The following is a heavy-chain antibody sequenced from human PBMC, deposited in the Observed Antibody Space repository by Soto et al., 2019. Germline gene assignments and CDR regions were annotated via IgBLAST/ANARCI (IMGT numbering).Heavy chain of an antibody. CDR2: IYYSGST. Sequence: SEXLSLTCTVSGGSISSYYWSWIRKPPGKGLEWIGYIYYSGSTNYNPSLKSRVTISVNTTKNQYSLKLISLTAADTAVYYWARGRRVFGGFDPWGQGTLVTVSS. J-gene: IGHJ5*02. CDR1: GGSISSYY. V-gene: IGHV4-59*01. D-gene: IGHD3-3*01. CDR3: ARGRRVFGGFDP.